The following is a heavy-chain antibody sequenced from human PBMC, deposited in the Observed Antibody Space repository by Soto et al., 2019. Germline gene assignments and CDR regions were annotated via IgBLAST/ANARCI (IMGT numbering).Heavy chain of an antibody. V-gene: IGHV5-51*01. CDR1: GYSFISFC. J-gene: IGHJ4*02. CDR2: IYPGDSDT. D-gene: IGHD6-13*01. CDR3: ARRYSSSWYSSDY. Sequence: GESLKISWKGSGYSFISFCIGWVRQMPGKGLEWMGIIYPGDSDTRYSPSFQGQVTISADKSISTAYLQWSSLKASDTAMYYCARRYSSSWYSSDYWGQGTLVTVSS.